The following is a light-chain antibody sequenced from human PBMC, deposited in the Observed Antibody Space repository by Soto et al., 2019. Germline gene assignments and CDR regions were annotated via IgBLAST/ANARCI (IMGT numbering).Light chain of an antibody. CDR3: MQYGSSPPAFT. CDR1: QSVTTNC. V-gene: IGKV3-20*01. Sequence: EIVLTQSPGTLSFPPGERATLSCRASQSVTTNCLAWYRHKPRQAPRLLLYGAATRATGTPEQFSGSGSWTDFTLTISRLGREDFAVYYGMQYGSSPPAFTFGAGTKVDIK. J-gene: IGKJ3*01. CDR2: GAA.